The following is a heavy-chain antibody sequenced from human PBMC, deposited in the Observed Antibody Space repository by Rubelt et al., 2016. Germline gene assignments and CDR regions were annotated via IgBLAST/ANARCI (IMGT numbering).Heavy chain of an antibody. Sequence: QLQLQESGPGLVKPSETLSLTCTVSGGSISSSSYYWGWIRQPPGKGLEWIGEINHSGSTNYNPSLKSRVTISVDTSKNQFSLKLSSVTAADTAVYYCARGTNNWILYYYYYYMDVWGKGTTVTVSS. CDR1: GGSISSSSYY. V-gene: IGHV4-39*07. CDR2: INHSGST. J-gene: IGHJ6*03. CDR3: ARGTNNWILYYYYYYMDV. D-gene: IGHD1-20*01.